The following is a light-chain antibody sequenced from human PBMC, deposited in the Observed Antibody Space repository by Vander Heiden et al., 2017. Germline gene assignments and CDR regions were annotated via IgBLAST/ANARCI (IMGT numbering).Light chain of an antibody. Sequence: DIQLTQSPSFLSASVGDRVTITCRASQGISSYLAWNQQKPVPSRFSGSGSGTEFTLTISSLQPEDFATYYCQQLNSYPVTFGGGTKVEIK. V-gene: IGKV1-9*01. CDR1: QGISSY. J-gene: IGKJ4*01. CDR3: QQLNSYPVT.